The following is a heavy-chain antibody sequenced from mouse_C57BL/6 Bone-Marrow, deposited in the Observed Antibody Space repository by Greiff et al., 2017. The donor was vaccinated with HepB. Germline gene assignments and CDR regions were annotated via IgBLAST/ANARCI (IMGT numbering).Heavy chain of an antibody. CDR1: GYTFTDYY. V-gene: IGHV1-26*01. CDR2: INPNNGGT. Sequence: VQLKQSGPELVKPGASVKISCKASGYTFTDYYMNWVKQSPGQSLEWIGHINPNNGGTSYNQKFKGKATLTVDKSSSTAYMDHRSLTSEDSAVYYCARPSNYYYGSSYDYFDYWGQGTTLTVSS. D-gene: IGHD1-1*01. J-gene: IGHJ2*01. CDR3: ARPSNYYYGSSYDYFDY.